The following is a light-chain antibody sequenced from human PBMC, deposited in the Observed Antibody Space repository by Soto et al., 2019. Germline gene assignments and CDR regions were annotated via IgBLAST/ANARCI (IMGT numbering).Light chain of an antibody. CDR1: QSVSSY. CDR3: QQRSNWSIT. Sequence: EIVLKQSPGTVSLYQGERATLSCRASQSVSSYLAWYQQKPGQAPRLLIYDASNRATGIPARFSGSGSGTDFTLTISSLEPEDFAVYYCQQRSNWSITFGQGTRLEIK. CDR2: DAS. V-gene: IGKV3-11*01. J-gene: IGKJ5*01.